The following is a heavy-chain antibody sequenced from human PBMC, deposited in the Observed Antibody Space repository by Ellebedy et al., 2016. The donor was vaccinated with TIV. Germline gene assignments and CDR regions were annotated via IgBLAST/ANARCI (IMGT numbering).Heavy chain of an antibody. J-gene: IGHJ4*02. CDR2: IIPILGIA. CDR3: ARSGTYSSSWYGY. Sequence: AASVKVSCKASGGTFSSYAISWVRQAPGQGLEWMGRIIPILGIANYAQKFQGRVTITADKSTSTAYMELSSLRSEDTAVYYCARSGTYSSSWYGYWGQGTLVTVSS. D-gene: IGHD6-13*01. CDR1: GGTFSSYA. V-gene: IGHV1-69*04.